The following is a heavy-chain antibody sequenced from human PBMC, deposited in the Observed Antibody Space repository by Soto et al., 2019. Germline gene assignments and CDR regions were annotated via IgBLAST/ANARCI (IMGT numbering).Heavy chain of an antibody. J-gene: IGHJ4*02. CDR3: TTGIYYDILTGYHNVAY. Sequence: GGSLRLSCVASGFNLSHPWMTWVRQAAGRGLEWVGRIKSKTDGGTADYAAPVKGRATISRDDSKNTVYLQMNSLKTEDTAVYYCTTGIYYDILTGYHNVAYWGQGALVTVSS. CDR1: GFNLSHPW. D-gene: IGHD3-9*01. V-gene: IGHV3-15*01. CDR2: IKSKTDGGTA.